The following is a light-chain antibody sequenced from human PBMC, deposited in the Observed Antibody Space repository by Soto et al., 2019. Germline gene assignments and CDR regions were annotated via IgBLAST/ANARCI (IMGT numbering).Light chain of an antibody. V-gene: IGKV1-5*03. CDR3: QHYNSYPEA. Sequence: DIHMTQSPSTLSGSVGDRVTITCRASQTISSWLAWYQQKQGKAPKVMIYKASTLKSGVPSRFSGSGSGTEGTLTISSLQPDDGATYYCQHYNSYPEAFGQGTKVDI. J-gene: IGKJ1*01. CDR2: KAS. CDR1: QTISSW.